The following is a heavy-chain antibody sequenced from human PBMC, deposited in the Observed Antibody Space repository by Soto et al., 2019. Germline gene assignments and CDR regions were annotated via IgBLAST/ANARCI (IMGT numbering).Heavy chain of an antibody. V-gene: IGHV1-18*01. CDR1: GYTFTSYG. J-gene: IGHJ6*02. CDR2: IRAYNGNT. Sequence: QVQLVQSGAEVKKPGASVKVSCKASGYTFTSYGISWVRQAPGQGLEWMGWIRAYNGNTNYAQKLQGRVTMTTDTSTSRASLELRSLRSGDTAVYYCARDRATMGVWGQGTAVTVSS. CDR3: ARDRATMGV.